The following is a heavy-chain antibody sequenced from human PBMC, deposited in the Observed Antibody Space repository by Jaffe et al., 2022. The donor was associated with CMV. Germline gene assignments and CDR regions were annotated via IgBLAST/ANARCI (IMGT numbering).Heavy chain of an antibody. CDR3: ARDPPALAYCGGDCEGRLHYFDY. CDR2: ISSSSSTI. CDR1: GFTFSSYS. D-gene: IGHD2-21*02. J-gene: IGHJ4*02. Sequence: EVQLVESGGGLVQPGGSLRLSCAASGFTFSSYSMNWVRQAPGKGLEWVSYISSSSSTIYYADSVKGRFTISRDNAKNSLYLQMNSLRDEDTAVYYCARDPPALAYCGGDCEGRLHYFDYWGQGTLVTVSS. V-gene: IGHV3-48*02.